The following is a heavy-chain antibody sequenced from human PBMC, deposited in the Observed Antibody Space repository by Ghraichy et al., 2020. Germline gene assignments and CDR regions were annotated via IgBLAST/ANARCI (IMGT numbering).Heavy chain of an antibody. CDR3: ARDGQWLENYYYYYGMDV. Sequence: GGFLRLSCAASGFTFSSYWMSWVRQAPGKGLEWVANIKQDGSEKYYVDSVKGRFTISRDNAKNSLYLQMNSLRAEDTAVYYCARDGQWLENYYYYYGMDVWGQGTTVTVSS. D-gene: IGHD6-19*01. V-gene: IGHV3-7*01. J-gene: IGHJ6*02. CDR2: IKQDGSEK. CDR1: GFTFSSYW.